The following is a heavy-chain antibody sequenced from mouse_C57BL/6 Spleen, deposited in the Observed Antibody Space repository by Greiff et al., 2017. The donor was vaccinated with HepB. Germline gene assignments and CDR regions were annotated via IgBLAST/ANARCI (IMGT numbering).Heavy chain of an antibody. V-gene: IGHV3-6*01. CDR1: GYSITSGYY. D-gene: IGHD4-1*01. J-gene: IGHJ1*03. Sequence: VQLKESGPGLVKPSQSLSLTCSVTGYSITSGYYWNWIRQFPGNKLEWMGYISYDGSNNYNPSLKNRISITRDTSKNQFFLKLNSVTTEDTATYYCAELTGTWYFDVWGTGTTVTVSS. CDR3: AELTGTWYFDV. CDR2: ISYDGSN.